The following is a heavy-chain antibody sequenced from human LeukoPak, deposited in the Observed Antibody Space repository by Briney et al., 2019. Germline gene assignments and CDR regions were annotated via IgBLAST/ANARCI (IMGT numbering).Heavy chain of an antibody. CDR3: ARLQSSGTVSEWDWFDP. J-gene: IGHJ5*02. D-gene: IGHD4-11*01. Sequence: GESLQISCQGSGYSFTSYWIGWVRQMPGKGLEWMGITHPDDSDTRYSPSFQGQVTISADKSISTAYLQWSSLKASDTAMYYCARLQSSGTVSEWDWFDPWGQGTLVTVSS. V-gene: IGHV5-51*01. CDR1: GYSFTSYW. CDR2: THPDDSDT.